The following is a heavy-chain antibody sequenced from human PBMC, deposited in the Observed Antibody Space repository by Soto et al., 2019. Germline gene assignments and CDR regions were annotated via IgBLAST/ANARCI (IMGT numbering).Heavy chain of an antibody. V-gene: IGHV6-1*01. CDR2: TYHRSRWYH. CDR1: GDSVSSGTVV. Sequence: SETLSLTCAISGDSVSSGTVVWNWISLSPSRGLEWLGRTYHRSRWYHEYVVFLQSRISINPDTSKNHYTLQLNSVTPEDTAVYYCARGIYDTSVGTAFEIWGQGTKVTVSS. D-gene: IGHD5-12*01. CDR3: ARGIYDTSVGTAFEI. J-gene: IGHJ3*02.